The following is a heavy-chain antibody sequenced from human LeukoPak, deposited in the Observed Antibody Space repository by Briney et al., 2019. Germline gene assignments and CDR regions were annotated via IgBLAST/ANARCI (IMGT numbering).Heavy chain of an antibody. D-gene: IGHD5-18*01. Sequence: GGSLRLSCAASGFTFSNAWMSWVRQAPGKGLEWVGRIKCKTDGGTTDYAAPVKGRFTISRDDSKNTLYLQVNSLKTEDTAVYYCTTDLTQLWLTIGFWGQGTLVTVSS. CDR1: GFTFSNAW. CDR2: IKCKTDGGTT. J-gene: IGHJ4*02. CDR3: TTDLTQLWLTIGF. V-gene: IGHV3-15*01.